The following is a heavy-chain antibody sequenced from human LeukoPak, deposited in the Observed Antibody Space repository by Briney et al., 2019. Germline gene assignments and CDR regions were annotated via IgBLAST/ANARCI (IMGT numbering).Heavy chain of an antibody. CDR1: GGSVSSGSYY. CDR3: ARYSSSSLGAGGFDY. CDR2: IYYSGST. V-gene: IGHV4-61*01. D-gene: IGHD6-6*01. Sequence: SSETLSLTCTVSGGSVSSGSYYWSWIRQPPGKGLEWIGYIYYSGSTNYNPSLNSRVTISVDTSKNQFSLKLSSVTAADTAVYYCARYSSSSLGAGGFDYWGQGILVTVSS. J-gene: IGHJ4*02.